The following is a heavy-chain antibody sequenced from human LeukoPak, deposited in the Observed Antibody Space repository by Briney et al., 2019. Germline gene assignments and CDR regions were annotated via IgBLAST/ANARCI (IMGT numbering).Heavy chain of an antibody. CDR2: ISMSSTTI. J-gene: IGHJ4*02. Sequence: KPGGSLRLSCAASGFTFNDYYMSWVRQAPGKGLEWVSYISMSSTTIYYADSVKGRFTISRDNSKNTVYLQMNSLRAEDTALYYCAKHQTPYYFDGSGAFDYWGQGTLVTVSS. D-gene: IGHD3-22*01. CDR3: AKHQTPYYFDGSGAFDY. V-gene: IGHV3-11*01. CDR1: GFTFNDYY.